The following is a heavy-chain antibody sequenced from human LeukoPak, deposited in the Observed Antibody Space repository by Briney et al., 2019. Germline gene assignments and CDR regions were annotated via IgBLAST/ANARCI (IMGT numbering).Heavy chain of an antibody. V-gene: IGHV4-59*01. CDR3: ARVGSSVGSGCFPDY. J-gene: IGHJ4*02. CDR1: GGSISSYY. D-gene: IGHD3-22*01. CDR2: ISYSGSA. Sequence: SETLSLTCTVSGGSISSYYWSWIRQPPGKGLEWIGYISYSGSANYNPSLKSRVTISVDTSKNQFSLMLSSVTAADTAVYYCARVGSSVGSGCFPDYWGQGTLVTVSS.